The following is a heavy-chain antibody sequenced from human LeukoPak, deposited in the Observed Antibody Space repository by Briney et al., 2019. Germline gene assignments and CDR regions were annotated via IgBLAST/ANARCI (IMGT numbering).Heavy chain of an antibody. Sequence: ASVKVSCKASRYTFSSHGINWVRQAPGQGLEWMGWINSYNGDTNYAQKFQGRVTLTTDTSTSTAYMELRSLRSDDTAVYYCASAGIDRWELLTHAFDIWGQGTMVTLSS. CDR2: INSYNGDT. D-gene: IGHD4-23*01. CDR1: RYTFSSHG. CDR3: ASAGIDRWELLTHAFDI. J-gene: IGHJ3*02. V-gene: IGHV1-18*01.